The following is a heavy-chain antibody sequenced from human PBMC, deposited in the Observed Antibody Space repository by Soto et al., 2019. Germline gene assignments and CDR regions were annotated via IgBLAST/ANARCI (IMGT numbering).Heavy chain of an antibody. CDR1: GYTFTSYY. Sequence: QVQLVQSGAEVKKPGASVKVSCKASGYTFTSYYIHWVRQAPGQGFEWMGIIKPSVDSTSYAQKFQGRVTMTRDTSTSTVYMELNSLRSEDTAVYFCASRYGSGLYYFDSWGQGTLVTVSS. CDR2: IKPSVDST. J-gene: IGHJ4*02. D-gene: IGHD6-19*01. V-gene: IGHV1-46*01. CDR3: ASRYGSGLYYFDS.